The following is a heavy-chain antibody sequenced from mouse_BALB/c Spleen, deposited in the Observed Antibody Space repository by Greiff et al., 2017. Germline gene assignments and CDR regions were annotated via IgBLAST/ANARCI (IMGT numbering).Heavy chain of an antibody. CDR1: GYPFTGHN. V-gene: IGHV1-39*01. D-gene: IGHD2-4*01. Sequence: VQLQQSGPELEKPGASVKISCKASGYPFTGHNMNRVKQSNGKSLEWIGNIDPYYGGTSYNQQFKGKATLNVDKSSSTAYMQLRSLTSEDSAVYYCARGDNDRGAMDYWGQGTSVTVSA. CDR2: IDPYYGGT. J-gene: IGHJ4*01. CDR3: ARGDNDRGAMDY.